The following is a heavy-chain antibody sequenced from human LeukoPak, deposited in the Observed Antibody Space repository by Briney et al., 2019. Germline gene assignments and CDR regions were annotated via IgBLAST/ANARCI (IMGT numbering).Heavy chain of an antibody. CDR3: AKDSVQQEYYYYGMDV. V-gene: IGHV3-30*18. J-gene: IGHJ6*04. CDR1: GFTFSSYG. Sequence: GGSLRLSCAASGFTFSSYGMHWVRQAPGKGLEWVAVISYDGSNKYYADSVKGRFTISRDNSKNTPYLQMNSLRAEDTAVYYCAKDSVQQEYYYYGMDVWGKGTTVTVSS. D-gene: IGHD6-13*01. CDR2: ISYDGSNK.